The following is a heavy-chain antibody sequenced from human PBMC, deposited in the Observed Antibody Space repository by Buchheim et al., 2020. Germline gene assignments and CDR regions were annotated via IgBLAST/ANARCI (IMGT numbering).Heavy chain of an antibody. J-gene: IGHJ6*02. CDR2: ISSSSSYI. Sequence: EVQLVESGGGLVKPGGSLRLSCAASGFTFSSYSMNWVRQAPGKGLEWVSSISSSSSYIYYADSVKGRFTISRDNAKNSLYLQMNSLRAEDTAVYYCARDRATVTPYGYYYYGMDVWGQGTT. D-gene: IGHD4-17*01. CDR1: GFTFSSYS. CDR3: ARDRATVTPYGYYYYGMDV. V-gene: IGHV3-21*01.